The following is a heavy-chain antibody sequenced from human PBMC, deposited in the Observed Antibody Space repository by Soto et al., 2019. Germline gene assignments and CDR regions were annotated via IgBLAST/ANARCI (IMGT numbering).Heavy chain of an antibody. CDR2: IYSGGST. V-gene: IGHV3-66*01. Sequence: GGSLRLSCAASGFTVGSNYMSWVRQAPGKGLEWVSVIYSGGSTYYADSVKGRFTISRDNSKNTLYLQMNSLRAEDTAVYYCARGGAAAPYYYYYMDVWGKGTTVTVSS. J-gene: IGHJ6*03. CDR3: ARGGAAAPYYYYYMDV. D-gene: IGHD6-13*01. CDR1: GFTVGSNY.